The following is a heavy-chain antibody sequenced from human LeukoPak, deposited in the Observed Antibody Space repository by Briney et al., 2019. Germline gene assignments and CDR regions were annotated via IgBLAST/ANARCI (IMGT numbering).Heavy chain of an antibody. V-gene: IGHV4-39*01. D-gene: IGHD5-24*01. CDR2: IYYSGST. J-gene: IGHJ4*02. CDR3: ARPMLGNDYNQSGGFDY. CDR1: GGSISSSSYY. Sequence: PSETLSFTCTVSGGSISSSSYYWGWIRQPPGKGLEWIGSIYYSGSTYYNPSLKSRVTISVDTSKNQFALQLSSVTAADTAVYYCARPMLGNDYNQSGGFDYWGQGTLVTVSS.